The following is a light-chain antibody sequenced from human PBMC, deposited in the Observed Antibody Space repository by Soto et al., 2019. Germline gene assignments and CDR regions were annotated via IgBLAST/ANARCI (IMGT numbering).Light chain of an antibody. J-gene: IGKJ3*01. V-gene: IGKV1-39*01. Sequence: DIQMTQSPYSLSAAVGDRVTIACRASQNINTYLNWYQQKPGKAPKLLMFDAASLQSGVPSRFSGSGSRTDFTLTITSLQPEDFATYYCQQNSSAPFAFGPGTKVDIK. CDR1: QNINTY. CDR3: QQNSSAPFA. CDR2: DAA.